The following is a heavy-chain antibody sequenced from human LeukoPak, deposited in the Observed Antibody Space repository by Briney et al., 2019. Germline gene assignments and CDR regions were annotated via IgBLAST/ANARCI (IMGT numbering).Heavy chain of an antibody. CDR1: GYTFTGYY. CDR2: INPNSGGT. Sequence: ASVKVSCKASGYTFTGYYMHWVRQAPGQGLEWMGWINPNSGGTNYGQKFQGRVTMTRDTSISTAYMGLSRLRSDDTAVYYCARGSLKTTVVTFVDYWGQGTLVTVSS. CDR3: ARGSLKTTVVTFVDY. J-gene: IGHJ4*02. V-gene: IGHV1-2*02. D-gene: IGHD4-17*01.